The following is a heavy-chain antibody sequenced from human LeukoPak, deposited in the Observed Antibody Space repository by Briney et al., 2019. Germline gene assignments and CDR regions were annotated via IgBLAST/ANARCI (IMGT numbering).Heavy chain of an antibody. CDR2: INPNSGGT. CDR3: AKSTVEWELPPYFDY. J-gene: IGHJ4*02. Sequence: ASVKVSCKASGYTFTSYYMHWVRQAPGQGLEWMGWINPNSGGTNYAQKFQGRVTMTRDTSISTAYMELSRLRSDDTAVYYCAKSTVEWELPPYFDYWGQGTLVTVSS. D-gene: IGHD1-26*01. V-gene: IGHV1-2*02. CDR1: GYTFTSYY.